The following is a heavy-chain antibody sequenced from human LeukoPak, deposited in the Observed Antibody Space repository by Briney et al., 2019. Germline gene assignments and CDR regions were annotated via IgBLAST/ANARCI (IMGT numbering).Heavy chain of an antibody. J-gene: IGHJ4*02. D-gene: IGHD1-7*01. V-gene: IGHV3-66*01. CDR3: ARDWGNWNYDY. CDR2: IYSGGDT. Sequence: GGSLRLSCATSGFTVSSNFMSWVRQAPGKGLEWVSVIYSGGDTYYADSVKGRFTISRDNSKNTLYLQMNSLRAEDTAVDYCARDWGNWNYDYWGQGSLVTVSS. CDR1: GFTVSSNF.